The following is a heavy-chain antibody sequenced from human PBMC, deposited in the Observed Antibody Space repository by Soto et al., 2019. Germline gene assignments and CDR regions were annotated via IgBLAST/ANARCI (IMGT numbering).Heavy chain of an antibody. CDR2: ISGSGGST. Sequence: PGGSLRLSCAASGFTFSSYAMSWVRQAPGKGLEWVSAISGSGGSTYYADSVKGRFTISRDNSKNTLYLQMNSLRAEDTAVYYCAKDIGDSSAGRIDYWGQGTLVTVSS. D-gene: IGHD3-22*01. CDR3: AKDIGDSSAGRIDY. CDR1: GFTFSSYA. V-gene: IGHV3-23*01. J-gene: IGHJ4*02.